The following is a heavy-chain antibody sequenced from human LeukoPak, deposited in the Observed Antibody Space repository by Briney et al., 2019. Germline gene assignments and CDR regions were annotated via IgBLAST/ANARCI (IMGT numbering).Heavy chain of an antibody. J-gene: IGHJ4*02. CDR2: IYYSGST. Sequence: PSETLSLTCTVSGGSISNYYWSWIRQPPGKGLEWIGYIYYSGSTNYNPSLKSRVTISVDTSKNQFSLKLSSVTAADTAVYYCARQGDGYNSYFDYWGQGTLVTVSS. V-gene: IGHV4-59*01. CDR3: ARQGDGYNSYFDY. CDR1: GGSISNYY. D-gene: IGHD5-12*01.